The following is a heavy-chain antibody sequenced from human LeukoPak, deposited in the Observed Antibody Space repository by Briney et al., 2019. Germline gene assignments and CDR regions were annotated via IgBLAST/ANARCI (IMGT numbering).Heavy chain of an antibody. CDR2: ISYDGSNK. CDR3: ARDLSDYGDYYYFDY. Sequence: GRSLRLSCAASGFTFSSYAMHWVRQAPGKGLEWVAVISYDGSNKYYADSVKGRFTISRDNSKNTLYLQMNSLRAEDTAVYYCARDLSDYGDYYYFDYWGQGTLVTVSS. V-gene: IGHV3-30*04. J-gene: IGHJ4*02. CDR1: GFTFSSYA. D-gene: IGHD4-17*01.